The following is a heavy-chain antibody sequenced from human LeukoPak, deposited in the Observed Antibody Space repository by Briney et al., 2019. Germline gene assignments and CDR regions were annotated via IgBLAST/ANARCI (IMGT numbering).Heavy chain of an antibody. CDR3: GKDPNGDYVGAFDF. CDR1: GLTFSDYA. V-gene: IGHV3-23*01. D-gene: IGHD4-17*01. CDR2: IGGTGNT. J-gene: IGHJ3*01. Sequence: GGYQRLSWAASGLTFSDYALIWVRQAPGKGLEWISAIGGTGNTYYADSVKGRFTIFRDNSKNTVYLQMNSLRAEDTALYYCGKDPNGDYVGAFDFWGQGTMVTVSS.